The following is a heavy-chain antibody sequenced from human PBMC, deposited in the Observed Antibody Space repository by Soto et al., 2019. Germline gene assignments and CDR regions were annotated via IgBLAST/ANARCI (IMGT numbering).Heavy chain of an antibody. CDR3: AHRPPSGLMEP. V-gene: IGHV2-5*02. CDR1: GCSLSTSGVG. D-gene: IGHD2-8*01. Sequence: SGPTLLNPTQTFTLTCTFTGCSLSTSGVGVGWIRQPPGKALEWLALIYWDDDKRYSPSLKSRLTITKDTSKNQVVLTMTNMDPVDTATYYCAHRPPSGLMEPWGQGTLVTVSS. J-gene: IGHJ5*02. CDR2: IYWDDDK.